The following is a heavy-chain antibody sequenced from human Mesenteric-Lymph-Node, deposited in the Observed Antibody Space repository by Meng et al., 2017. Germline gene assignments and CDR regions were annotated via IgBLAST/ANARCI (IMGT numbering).Heavy chain of an antibody. D-gene: IGHD1-26*01. Sequence: QAQMVQSGGEVKKAGASGKGSCKASGYTFTNYGITWVRQAPGQGLEGMGWINAYNGDTNYAQTLQGRVTMTTDTSTSTAYMELRSLRSDDTAVYYCARVEVGITSGDYWGQGTLVTVSS. CDR1: GYTFTNYG. CDR3: ARVEVGITSGDY. J-gene: IGHJ4*02. V-gene: IGHV1-18*01. CDR2: INAYNGDT.